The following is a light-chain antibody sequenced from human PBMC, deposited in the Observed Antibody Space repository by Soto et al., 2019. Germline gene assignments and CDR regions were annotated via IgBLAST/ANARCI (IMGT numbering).Light chain of an antibody. Sequence: QSVLTQPPSAYGSPGQSVTISKTGTGSDVGGYNYVSWYQQHPGKVPKVMIYEVSKRPSGVPDRFSGSKSGNTASLTVSGLQAEDEADYYCSSYAGSNNPYVFGTGTKVTVL. J-gene: IGLJ1*01. CDR1: GSDVGGYNY. V-gene: IGLV2-8*01. CDR2: EVS. CDR3: SSYAGSNNPYV.